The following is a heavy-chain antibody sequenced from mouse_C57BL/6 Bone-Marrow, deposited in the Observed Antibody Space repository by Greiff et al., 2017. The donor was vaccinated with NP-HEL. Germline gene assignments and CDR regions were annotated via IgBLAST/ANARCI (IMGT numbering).Heavy chain of an antibody. Sequence: EVKVVESGGDLVKPGGSLKLSCAASGFTFSSYGMSWVRQTPDKRLEWVATISSGGSYTYYPDSVKGRFTISRDNAKNTLYLQMSSLKSEDTAMYYCARYGATVEGFYFDYWGQGTTLTVSS. CDR3: ARYGATVEGFYFDY. CDR2: ISSGGSYT. D-gene: IGHD1-1*01. V-gene: IGHV5-6*01. J-gene: IGHJ2*01. CDR1: GFTFSSYG.